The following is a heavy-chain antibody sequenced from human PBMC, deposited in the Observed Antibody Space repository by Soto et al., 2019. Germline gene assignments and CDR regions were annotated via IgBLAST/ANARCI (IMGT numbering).Heavy chain of an antibody. CDR3: ARDLRVVMQQLALFDY. CDR2: TYYRSKWYN. D-gene: IGHD6-13*01. CDR1: GDSVSSNSAA. J-gene: IGHJ4*02. V-gene: IGHV6-1*01. Sequence: QTLSLTCAISGDSVSSNSAAWNWIRQSPSRGLEWLGRTYYRSKWYNDYAVSVKSRITINPDTSKNQFSLQLNSVTPEDTAVYYCARDLRVVMQQLALFDYWGQGTLVTVSS.